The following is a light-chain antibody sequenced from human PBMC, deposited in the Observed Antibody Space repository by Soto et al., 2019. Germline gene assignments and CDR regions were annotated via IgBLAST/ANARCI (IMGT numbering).Light chain of an antibody. J-gene: IGLJ2*01. V-gene: IGLV2-8*01. Sequence: QSVLTQPPSASGSPGQSVTISCTGTSSDVGGYNYVSWYQQHPGKAPKLILYEVSERPSGVPDRFSGSKSGNTASLTVSGLQAEDYADYYCSSYAGITTVVFGGGTKLTVL. CDR2: EVS. CDR3: SSYAGITTVV. CDR1: SSDVGGYNY.